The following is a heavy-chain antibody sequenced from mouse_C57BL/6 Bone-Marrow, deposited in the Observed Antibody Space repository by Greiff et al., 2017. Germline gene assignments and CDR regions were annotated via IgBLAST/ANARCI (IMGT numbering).Heavy chain of an antibody. J-gene: IGHJ1*03. CDR2: INPGSGGT. V-gene: IGHV1-54*01. Sequence: VKLQESGAELVRPGTSVKVSCKASGYAFTNYLIEWVKQRPGQGLEWIGVINPGSGGTNYNEKFKGKATLTADKSSSTAYMQLRSLTSEDSAVYFCAREEYYGSSYWYFDVWGTGTTVTVSS. D-gene: IGHD1-1*01. CDR3: AREEYYGSSYWYFDV. CDR1: GYAFTNYL.